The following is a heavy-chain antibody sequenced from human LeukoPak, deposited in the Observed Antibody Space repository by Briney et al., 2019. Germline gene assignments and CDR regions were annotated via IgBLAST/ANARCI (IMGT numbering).Heavy chain of an antibody. V-gene: IGHV1-18*01. CDR1: GGTFSSYA. J-gene: IGHJ4*02. D-gene: IGHD3-22*01. CDR3: ARLAHQYYYDSSGSYDY. CDR2: ISAYNGNT. Sequence: ASVKVSCKASGGTFSSYAISWVRQAPGQGLEWMGWISAYNGNTNYAQKLQGRVTMTTDTSTSTAYMELRSLRSDDTAVYYCARLAHQYYYDSSGSYDYWGQGTLVTVSS.